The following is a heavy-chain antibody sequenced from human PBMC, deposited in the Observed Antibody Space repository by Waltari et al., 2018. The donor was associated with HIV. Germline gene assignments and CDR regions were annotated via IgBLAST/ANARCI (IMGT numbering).Heavy chain of an antibody. Sequence: QVRLHQWGAGLLKPSDTLSLTCAVYGESLRGYYWAWIRQPPGKGLQWIGDIDDSGGFHHGPSLKSRVAMSVDTYKNQFSLKLRSVTAADTAVYYCAKKDLFGGTRGWFDPWGQGTSVVVSS. CDR1: GESLRGYY. J-gene: IGHJ5*02. V-gene: IGHV4-34*01. D-gene: IGHD3-10*01. CDR2: IDDSGGF. CDR3: AKKDLFGGTRGWFDP.